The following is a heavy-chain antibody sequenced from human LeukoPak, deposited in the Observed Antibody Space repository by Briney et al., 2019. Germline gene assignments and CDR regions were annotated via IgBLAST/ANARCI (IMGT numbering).Heavy chain of an antibody. J-gene: IGHJ4*02. Sequence: GGSLRLSCAASGFTFSSYAMSWVRQAPGKGLAWVSTISGGSGSTYCADSVKGRFTISRDNSKNTLYLQMNSLGDEDTAVYYCAKHRFESGGYHSTDWVQGTLVTVSS. CDR2: ISGGSGST. D-gene: IGHD3-22*01. CDR1: GFTFSSYA. V-gene: IGHV3-23*01. CDR3: AKHRFESGGYHSTD.